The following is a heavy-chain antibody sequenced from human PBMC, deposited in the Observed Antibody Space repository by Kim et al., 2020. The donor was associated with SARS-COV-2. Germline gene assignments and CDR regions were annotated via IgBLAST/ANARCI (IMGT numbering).Heavy chain of an antibody. Sequence: YDADAVKGQFTISIDDSKNTLYLQMSSLRVEDTAVYYCAKDKGVSSFDYWGQGTLVTVSS. V-gene: IGHV3-30*02. D-gene: IGHD6-6*01. J-gene: IGHJ4*02. CDR3: AKDKGVSSFDY.